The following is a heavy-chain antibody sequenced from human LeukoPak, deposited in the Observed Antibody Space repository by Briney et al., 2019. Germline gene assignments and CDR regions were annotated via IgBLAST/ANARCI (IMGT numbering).Heavy chain of an antibody. J-gene: IGHJ6*03. CDR2: ISSSSSTI. CDR3: ARDVNYYDSSGYGFMDV. D-gene: IGHD3-22*01. CDR1: GFTFSSYS. Sequence: GGSLRLSCAASGFTFSSYSMNWVRQAPGKGLEWVSYISSSSSTIYYADSVKGRFTISRDNAKNSLYLQMNSLRAEDTAVYYCARDVNYYDSSGYGFMDVWGKGTTVSVSS. V-gene: IGHV3-48*04.